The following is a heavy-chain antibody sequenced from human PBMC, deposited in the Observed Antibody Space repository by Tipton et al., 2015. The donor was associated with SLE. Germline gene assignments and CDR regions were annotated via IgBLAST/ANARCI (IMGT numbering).Heavy chain of an antibody. CDR3: ARGRAVAGFDY. D-gene: IGHD6-19*01. V-gene: IGHV4-39*07. Sequence: TLSLTCAVSGYSISSSSYYWGWIRQPPGKGLEWIGSIYHSGSTYYNPSLKSRVTISVDTSKNQFSLKLSSVTAADTAVYYCARGRAVAGFDYWGQGTLVTVSS. CDR2: IYHSGST. J-gene: IGHJ4*02. CDR1: GYSISSSSYY.